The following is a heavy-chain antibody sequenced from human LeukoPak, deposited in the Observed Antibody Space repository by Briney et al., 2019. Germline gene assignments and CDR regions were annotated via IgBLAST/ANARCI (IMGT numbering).Heavy chain of an antibody. CDR3: AREGPIAVAGDPYYFDY. J-gene: IGHJ4*02. D-gene: IGHD6-19*01. Sequence: GASVKVSCKASGYTFTSYAMHWVRQAPGQRLEWMGWINAGNGNTKYSQEFQGRVAITRDTSASTAYMELSSLRSEDMAAYYCAREGPIAVAGDPYYFDYWGQGTLVTVSS. CDR2: INAGNGNT. V-gene: IGHV1-3*03. CDR1: GYTFTSYA.